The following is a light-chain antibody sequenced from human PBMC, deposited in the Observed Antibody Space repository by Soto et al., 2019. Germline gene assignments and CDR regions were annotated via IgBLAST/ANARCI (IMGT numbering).Light chain of an antibody. CDR3: QQYNNWPPYT. CDR2: AAS. J-gene: IGKJ2*01. CDR1: QSVSGN. Sequence: ETVMTQSPATLSVSPGERAILSCRASQSVSGNLAWYQQKPGQAPRLLIYAASSRAAGIPPRFSGSGSGTEFTLTISSLQSEDFAVYYCQQYNNWPPYTFGQGTMLEIK. V-gene: IGKV3-15*01.